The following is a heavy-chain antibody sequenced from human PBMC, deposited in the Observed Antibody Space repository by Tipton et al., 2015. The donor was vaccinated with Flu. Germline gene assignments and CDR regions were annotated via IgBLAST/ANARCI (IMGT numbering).Heavy chain of an antibody. V-gene: IGHV4-59*04. CDR3: ARLSYYDVDLKNFYFDY. CDR1: VGSINNYY. D-gene: IGHD3-10*02. CDR2: ISSSGNT. Sequence: TLSLTCSVSVGSINNYYWSWIRQPPGKGLEWIGDISSSGNTYYNPSLKSRVVISVDTSKSQFSLMLKSVTAADTTVYYCARLSYYDVDLKNFYFDYWGQGALVTVSS. J-gene: IGHJ4*02.